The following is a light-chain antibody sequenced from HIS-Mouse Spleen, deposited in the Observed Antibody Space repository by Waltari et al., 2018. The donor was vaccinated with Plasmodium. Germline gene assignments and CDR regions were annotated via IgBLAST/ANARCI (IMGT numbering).Light chain of an antibody. CDR2: AAS. CDR3: QQNYNTWT. V-gene: IGKV1-39*01. CDR1: QSISSY. J-gene: IGKJ1*01. Sequence: DIQMTQSPSSLSASVGDRVTITCRASQSISSYLNWYQQKPGKAPKLLIYAASSLQSGVPSRFSSSGSGTDFTLTISSLQPEDFATYYCQQNYNTWTFGQGTKVEIK.